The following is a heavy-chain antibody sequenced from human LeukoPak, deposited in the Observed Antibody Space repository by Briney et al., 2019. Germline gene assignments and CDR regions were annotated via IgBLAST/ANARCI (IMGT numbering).Heavy chain of an antibody. CDR3: AREPDILTGYYMDY. CDR1: GFTFSSYS. Sequence: GGSLRLSCAASGFTFSSYSMNWARQAPGKGLEWVSSISSSSSYIYYADSVKGRFTISRDNAKNSLYLQMNSLRAEDTAVYYCAREPDILTGYYMDYWGQGTLVTVSS. CDR2: ISSSSSYI. V-gene: IGHV3-21*01. D-gene: IGHD3-9*01. J-gene: IGHJ4*02.